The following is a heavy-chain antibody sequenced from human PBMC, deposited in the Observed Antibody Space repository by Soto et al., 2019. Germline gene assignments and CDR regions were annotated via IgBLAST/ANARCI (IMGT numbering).Heavy chain of an antibody. V-gene: IGHV3-23*01. CDR3: AKVWFGESDGFDV. CDR1: GFSLTTYA. Sequence: EVQLLESGGGLVQRGGSLRLSCAVSGFSLTTYAMSWVRQAPGKGLEWVSEVSASGRSTTYADSVKGRFTTSKDTSKNPMSLQKNSPRVDHTAVYYCAKVWFGESDGFDVWGRGTMVRVSS. D-gene: IGHD3-10*01. J-gene: IGHJ3*01. CDR2: VSASGRST.